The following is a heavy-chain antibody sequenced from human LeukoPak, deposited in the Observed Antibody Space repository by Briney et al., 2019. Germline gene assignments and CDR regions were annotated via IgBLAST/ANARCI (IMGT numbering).Heavy chain of an antibody. V-gene: IGHV4-38-2*02. Sequence: SETLSLTCTVSGYSISSGYYWGWIRQLPGKGLEWIGSIYHSGSTYYNPSLKSRVTISVDTSKNQFSLKLSSVTAADTAVYYCARESVVVPAAMADYWGQGTLVTVSS. CDR3: ARESVVVPAAMADY. D-gene: IGHD2-2*01. CDR1: GYSISSGYY. CDR2: IYHSGST. J-gene: IGHJ4*02.